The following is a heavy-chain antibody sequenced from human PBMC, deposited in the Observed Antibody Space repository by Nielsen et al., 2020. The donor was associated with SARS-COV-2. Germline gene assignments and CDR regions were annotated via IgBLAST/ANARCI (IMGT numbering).Heavy chain of an antibody. V-gene: IGHV2-70*01. J-gene: IGHJ6*02. CDR1: GFSLSTSGMC. CDR3: ARSRGYDILTGYYEPWYYGMDV. Sequence: SGPTLVKPTQTLTLTYTFSGFSLSTSGMCVSWIRQPPGKPLEWLALIAWDDDKYYSTSLKTRLTISKDTSKNQVVLTMTNMDPVDTATYYCARSRGYDILTGYYEPWYYGMDVWGQGTTVTVSS. CDR2: IAWDDDK. D-gene: IGHD3-9*01.